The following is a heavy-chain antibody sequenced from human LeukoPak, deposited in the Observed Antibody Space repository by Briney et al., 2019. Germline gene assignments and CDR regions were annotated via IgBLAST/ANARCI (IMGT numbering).Heavy chain of an antibody. CDR3: ARIGYSSSSFDY. J-gene: IGHJ4*02. CDR2: ISWNSGSI. D-gene: IGHD6-13*01. Sequence: GGSLRLSCAASGFTFDDYAMHWVRQAPGKGLEWVSGISWNSGSIDYADSVKGRFTISRDNAKNSLYLQMNSLRAEDTGVYFCARIGYSSSSFDYWGRGTLVTVSS. CDR1: GFTFDDYA. V-gene: IGHV3-9*01.